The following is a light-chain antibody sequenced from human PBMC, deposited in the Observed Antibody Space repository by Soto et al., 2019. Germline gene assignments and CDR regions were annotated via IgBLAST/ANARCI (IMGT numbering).Light chain of an antibody. V-gene: IGLV1-51*02. Sequence: QSVLTQPPSVSAAPGQRVTISCSGSSFNIVYNYLSWYQQLPGTAPNLFIYENNKRLSGIPDRFSGSKSGTSATLGITGLQIGDEADYYCGTWDSSLSAYNYVFGTGTKVTVL. CDR3: GTWDSSLSAYNYV. CDR1: SFNIVYNY. CDR2: ENN. J-gene: IGLJ1*01.